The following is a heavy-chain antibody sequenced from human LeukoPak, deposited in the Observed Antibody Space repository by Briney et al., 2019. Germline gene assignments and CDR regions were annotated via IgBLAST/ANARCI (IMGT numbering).Heavy chain of an antibody. Sequence: ASVKVSCKASGYTFTSFGISWVRQAPGQGLEWMGWISVFNGKLIYAQKYQGRVTMTTDTSTSTAYMELRSQRSDDTAVYYCASASIDRWELLTHAFDIWGQGTMVTVSS. CDR2: ISVFNGKL. CDR1: GYTFTSFG. CDR3: ASASIDRWELLTHAFDI. V-gene: IGHV1-18*01. J-gene: IGHJ3*02. D-gene: IGHD1-26*01.